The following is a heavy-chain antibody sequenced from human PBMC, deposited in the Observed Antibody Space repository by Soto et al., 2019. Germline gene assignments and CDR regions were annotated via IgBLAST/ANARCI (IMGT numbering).Heavy chain of an antibody. D-gene: IGHD2-2*01. V-gene: IGHV3-15*01. CDR3: TTDGWPYCSSTSCYGWWFDP. CDR1: GFSFSNVW. CDR2: IKSKADGGTA. Sequence: EVQLVESGGGLVKPGGSLRLSCAASGFSFSNVWMKWVRQAPGKGLEWVGRIKSKADGGTADYAASVKGRFTISRDDLKDTLHLQMNSLTTDDTAVYYCTTDGWPYCSSTSCYGWWFDPWGQGILVTVSS. J-gene: IGHJ5*02.